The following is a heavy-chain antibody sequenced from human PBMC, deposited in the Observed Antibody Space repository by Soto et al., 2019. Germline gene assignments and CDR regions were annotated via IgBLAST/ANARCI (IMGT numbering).Heavy chain of an antibody. V-gene: IGHV3-48*03. CDR3: ARDRSGTYFAVDAFDV. D-gene: IGHD1-26*01. CDR2: ISYSSSTI. CDR1: GFTFSSYE. Sequence: GGSLRLSCAASGFTFSSYEMNWVRQAPGKGLEWVSYISYSSSTIYYTDSVKGRFTISRDNAKNSLYLQLNSLRAEDTAVYYCARDRSGTYFAVDAFDVWGQGTMVTVSS. J-gene: IGHJ3*01.